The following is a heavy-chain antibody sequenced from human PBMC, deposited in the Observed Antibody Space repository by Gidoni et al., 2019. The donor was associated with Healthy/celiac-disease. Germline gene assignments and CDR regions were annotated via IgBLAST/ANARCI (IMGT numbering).Heavy chain of an antibody. D-gene: IGHD6-13*01. V-gene: IGHV3-48*02. Sequence: EVQLVESGGGLVQPGGSLRLSCAASGFTFSSYSMNWVRQAPGKGLEWVSYISSSSSTIYYADSVKGRFTISRDNAKNSLYLQMNSLRDEDTAVYYCASLYSSSWYYTYYGMDVWGQGTTVTVSS. CDR1: GFTFSSYS. J-gene: IGHJ6*02. CDR2: ISSSSSTI. CDR3: ASLYSSSWYYTYYGMDV.